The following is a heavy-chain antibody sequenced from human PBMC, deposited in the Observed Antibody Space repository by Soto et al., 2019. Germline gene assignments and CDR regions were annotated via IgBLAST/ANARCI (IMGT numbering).Heavy chain of an antibody. Sequence: QVQLVQSGSEVKKPGASVRLSCKASGYTFTSYAVYWVRQAPGQRLEWMGWSNHANGDTKYSQKLQDRVIVSRDTSASTDSMDLCSLRFEDTAVYYCARDTGYCSGGSCFRYYMDVWGKGTKVTVSS. CDR3: ARDTGYCSGGSCFRYYMDV. D-gene: IGHD2-15*01. CDR2: SNHANGDT. CDR1: GYTFTSYA. V-gene: IGHV1-3*01. J-gene: IGHJ6*03.